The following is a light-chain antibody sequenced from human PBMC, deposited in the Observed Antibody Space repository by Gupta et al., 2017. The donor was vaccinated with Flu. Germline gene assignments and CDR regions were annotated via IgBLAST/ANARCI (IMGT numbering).Light chain of an antibody. CDR1: EANIRRSI. J-gene: IGLJ3*02. Sequence: QSVLTQPPSASGTRGLSVPISCFGSEANIRRSIVDWYQHLPGMAPKLLAFGNNHRPSGVPDRFSASKSGTSASLVISGLQSEDEADYYCAACDDSVNDWLFGRGTKVTVL. V-gene: IGLV1-44*01. CDR3: AACDDSVNDWL. CDR2: GNN.